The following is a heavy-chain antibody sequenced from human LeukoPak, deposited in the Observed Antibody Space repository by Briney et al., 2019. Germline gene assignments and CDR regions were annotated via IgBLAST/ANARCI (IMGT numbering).Heavy chain of an antibody. CDR3: ERKRLRCAYRVFVVQ. Sequence: PAGSPRPSPTASAVTFSTCAMTWVSRAPAEGLEWISCMSSGSRYTNYAASVRGRFTISRDNTKNALSLTMNTVRAEDTAIYYCERKRLRCAYRVFVVQWGQGTPVT. D-gene: IGHD2-15*01. CDR2: MSSGSRYT. CDR1: AVTFSTCA. V-gene: IGHV3-21*06. J-gene: IGHJ4*02.